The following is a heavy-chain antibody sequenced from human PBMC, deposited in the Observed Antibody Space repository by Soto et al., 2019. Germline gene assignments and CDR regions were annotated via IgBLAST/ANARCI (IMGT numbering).Heavy chain of an antibody. V-gene: IGHV1-69*08. CDR1: GGTFSSYT. D-gene: IGHD4-17*01. Sequence: QVQLVQSGAEVKKPGSLVKVSCKASGGTFSSYTISWVRQAPGQGLEWMGRIIPILGIANYAQKFQGRVTITADKSTSTAYMELSSLRSEDTAVYYCARDFPDMTTVTTSDYWGQGTLVTVSS. CDR3: ARDFPDMTTVTTSDY. CDR2: IIPILGIA. J-gene: IGHJ4*02.